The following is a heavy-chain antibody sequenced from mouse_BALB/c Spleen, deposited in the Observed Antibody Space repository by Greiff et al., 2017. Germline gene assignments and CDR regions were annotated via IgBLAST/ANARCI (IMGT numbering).Heavy chain of an antibody. CDR1: GFSLSRYS. CDR2: IWGGGST. J-gene: IGHJ4*01. D-gene: IGHD2-12*01. V-gene: IGHV2-6-4*01. Sequence: VQGVESGPGLVAPSQSLSITCTVSGFSLSRYSVHWVRQPPGKGLEWLGMIWGGGSTDYNSALKSRLSISKDNSKSQVFLKMNSLQTDDTAMYYCASLYDPYYAMDYWGQGTSVTVSS. CDR3: ASLYDPYYAMDY.